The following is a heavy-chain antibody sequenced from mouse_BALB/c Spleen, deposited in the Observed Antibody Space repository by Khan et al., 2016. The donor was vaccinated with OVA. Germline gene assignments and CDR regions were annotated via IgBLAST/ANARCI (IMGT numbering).Heavy chain of an antibody. CDR3: ARLAYYYDSEGFAY. D-gene: IGHD1-1*01. J-gene: IGHJ3*01. CDR1: GFTFSTYG. V-gene: IGHV5-6*01. CDR2: VSTGGHYT. Sequence: EVELVESGGDVVEPGGSLKLSCAASGFTFSTYGMSWVRQTPDKRLEWVATVSTGGHYTYYPDTVKGRFTISRDNAKNTLYLQMNSLKSEDTAMFYCARLAYYYDSEGFAYWGQGTLVTVSS.